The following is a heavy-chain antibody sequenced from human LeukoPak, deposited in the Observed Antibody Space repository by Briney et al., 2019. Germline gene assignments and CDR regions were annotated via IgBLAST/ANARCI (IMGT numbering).Heavy chain of an antibody. CDR2: IYGDDFDT. J-gene: IGHJ4*02. CDR1: GYTFGNYW. D-gene: IGHD3-3*01. CDR3: ARSEWLLPRGGFDF. V-gene: IGHV5-51*01. Sequence: GESLKISCQASGYTFGNYWIGWVRQKSGKGLEWMAIIYGDDFDTRFSPSFQGQGTISADKSNRTVYLHWSSLKASDTAIYFCARSEWLLPRGGFDFWGQGTRVVVSS.